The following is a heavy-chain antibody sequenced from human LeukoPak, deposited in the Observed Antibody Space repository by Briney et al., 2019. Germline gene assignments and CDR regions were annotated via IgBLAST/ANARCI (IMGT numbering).Heavy chain of an antibody. D-gene: IGHD3-16*02. CDR3: ASSMITFGGVIARGLDY. CDR1: GGSFSGYY. Sequence: SETLSLTCAVYGGSFSGYYWSWIRQPPGKGLEWIGYIYYSGSTYYNPSLKSRVTISVDTSKNQFSLKLSSVTAADTAVYYCASSMITFGGVIARGLDYWGQGTLVTVSS. V-gene: IGHV4-59*06. CDR2: IYYSGST. J-gene: IGHJ4*02.